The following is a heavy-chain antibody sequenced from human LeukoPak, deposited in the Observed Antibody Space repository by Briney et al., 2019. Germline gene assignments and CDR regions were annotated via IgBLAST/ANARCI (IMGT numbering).Heavy chain of an antibody. V-gene: IGHV3-21*01. J-gene: IGHJ4*02. CDR3: ARDGSYYGGYYFDS. Sequence: GGSLRLSCAVSGFTFRPHTMNWVRQPPGKGLEWVSSITGTSSYIYYADSVKGRFTISRDDAKNSLSLHMNSLRAEDTAVYYCARDGSYYGGYYFDSWGLGTLVTVSS. D-gene: IGHD1-26*01. CDR2: ITGTSSYI. CDR1: GFTFRPHT.